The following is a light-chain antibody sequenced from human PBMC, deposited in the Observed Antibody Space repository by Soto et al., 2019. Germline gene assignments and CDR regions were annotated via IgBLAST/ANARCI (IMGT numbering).Light chain of an antibody. CDR2: GAS. CDR1: QSVSSN. J-gene: IGKJ1*01. V-gene: IGKV3-15*01. Sequence: EIVMTQSPATLSVSPGERATLSCRASQSVSSNLAWYQQKPCQAPRLLIYGASTRATGIPARFSGSGSGTAVTLTISRLQYEDFAVYYWQQYNNWPPSPCAQGTKVEIQ. CDR3: QQYNNWPPSP.